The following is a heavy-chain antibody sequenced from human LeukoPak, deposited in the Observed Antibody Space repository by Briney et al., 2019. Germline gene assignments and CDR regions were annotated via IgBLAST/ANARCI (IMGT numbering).Heavy chain of an antibody. Sequence: SETLSLTCTVSGNSISSSRSFYWGWIRQPPGKGLEWIGSIYYTGTTYYNPSLKSRVTISVDTSKNQFSLRLTSVTAADTAVYYCARLYDYSNYWGQGTLVTVSS. CDR3: ARLYDYSNY. CDR2: IYYTGTT. V-gene: IGHV4-39*01. J-gene: IGHJ4*02. D-gene: IGHD4-11*01. CDR1: GNSISSSRSFY.